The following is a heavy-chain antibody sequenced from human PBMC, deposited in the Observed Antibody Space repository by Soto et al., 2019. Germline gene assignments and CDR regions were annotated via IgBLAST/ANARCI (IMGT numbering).Heavy chain of an antibody. CDR2: INPSGGST. Sequence: ASVKVSCKASGYTFTSYYMHWVRQAPGQELEWMGIINPSGGSTSYAQKFQGRVTMTRDTSTSTVYMELSSLRSEDTAVYYCARDPRPEIAAAGPPAPYYYYYGMDVWGQGTTVTVSS. J-gene: IGHJ6*02. D-gene: IGHD6-13*01. CDR3: ARDPRPEIAAAGPPAPYYYYYGMDV. CDR1: GYTFTSYY. V-gene: IGHV1-46*01.